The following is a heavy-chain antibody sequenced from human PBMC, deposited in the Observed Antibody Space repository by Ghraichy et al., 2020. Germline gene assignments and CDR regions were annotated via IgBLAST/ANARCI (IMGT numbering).Heavy chain of an antibody. V-gene: IGHV3-23*01. Sequence: GGSLRLSCAASGFTFSSYAMSWVRQAPGKGLEWVSGISGSGGSTYYADSVKGRFAISKDKSKTTLYLQMNSLTDEDTAIYYCAKGVSDDWGSLTSLHYWGQEALVTFSS. D-gene: IGHD7-27*01. CDR3: AKGVSDDWGSLTSLHY. J-gene: IGHJ4*02. CDR1: GFTFSSYA. CDR2: ISGSGGST.